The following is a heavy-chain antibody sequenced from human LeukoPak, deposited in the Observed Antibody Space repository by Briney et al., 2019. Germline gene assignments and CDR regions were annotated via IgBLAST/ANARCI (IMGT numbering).Heavy chain of an antibody. D-gene: IGHD3-9*01. CDR1: GGSISSSSYY. V-gene: IGHV4-39*07. CDR3: ARGRKNILTGYYHYYYMDV. CDR2: IYYSGST. J-gene: IGHJ6*03. Sequence: TSETLSLTCTVSGGSISSSSYYWGWIRQPPGKGLEWIGGIYYSGSTYYNPSLKSRVTISVDTSKNQFSLKLSSVTAADTAVYYCARGRKNILTGYYHYYYMDVWGKGTTVTVSS.